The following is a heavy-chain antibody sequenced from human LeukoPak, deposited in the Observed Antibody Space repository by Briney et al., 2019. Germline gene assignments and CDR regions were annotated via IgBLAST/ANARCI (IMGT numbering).Heavy chain of an antibody. V-gene: IGHV3-7*01. CDR1: GFTFSTYW. D-gene: IGHD6-19*01. CDR2: INQDGSEK. Sequence: GGSLRLSCAGSGFTFSTYWMSWVRQAPGKGLEWVANINQDGSEKYSVDSVKGRFTISRDNAKNSLYLQMNSLRVEDTAVYYCARVWGGWSDYWGQGTLVTVSS. CDR3: ARVWGGWSDY. J-gene: IGHJ4*02.